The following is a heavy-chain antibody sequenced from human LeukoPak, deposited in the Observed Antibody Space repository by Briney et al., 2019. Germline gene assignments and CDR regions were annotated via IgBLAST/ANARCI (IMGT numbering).Heavy chain of an antibody. D-gene: IGHD3-16*01. J-gene: IGHJ4*02. CDR3: ARDLLGGEFAY. V-gene: IGHV4-30-4*08. CDR1: GGSISSGDYY. CDR2: IYYSGST. Sequence: SQTLSLTCTVSGGSISSGDYYWSWVRQPPGKGLEWIGYIYYSGSTYYNPSLKSRVTISVDTSKNQFSLKLSSVTAADTAVYYCARDLLGGEFAYWGQGTLVTVPS.